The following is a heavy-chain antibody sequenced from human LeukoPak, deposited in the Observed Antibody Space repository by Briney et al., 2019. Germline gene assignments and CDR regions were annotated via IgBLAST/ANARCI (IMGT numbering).Heavy chain of an antibody. Sequence: GGSLRLSCAASGFTFSSYSMNWVRQAPGKGLEWVSYISSSSSTIYYADSVKGRFTISRDNAKNSGYLQMSSLRAEDTAVYYCARGGKLMFFDYWGQGALVTVSS. CDR3: ARGGKLMFFDY. J-gene: IGHJ4*02. CDR2: ISSSSSTI. V-gene: IGHV3-48*04. D-gene: IGHD3-16*01. CDR1: GFTFSSYS.